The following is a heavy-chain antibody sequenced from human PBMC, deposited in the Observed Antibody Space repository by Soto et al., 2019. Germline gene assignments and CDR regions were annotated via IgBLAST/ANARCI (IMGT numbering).Heavy chain of an antibody. Sequence: GGSLRLSCAASGFTFSSYDMNWVRQAPGKGLEWVSSISSSGSTIYYADSVKGRFTISRDNAKNSLYLQMNSLRAEDTAVYYCARDGGYSSSWYPPNWFDPWGQGTLVTVSS. CDR3: ARDGGYSSSWYPPNWFDP. D-gene: IGHD6-13*01. CDR1: GFTFSSYD. J-gene: IGHJ5*02. V-gene: IGHV3-48*03. CDR2: ISSSGSTI.